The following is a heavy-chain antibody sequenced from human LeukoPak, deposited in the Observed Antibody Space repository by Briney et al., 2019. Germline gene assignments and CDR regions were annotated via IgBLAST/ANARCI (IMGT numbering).Heavy chain of an antibody. CDR3: AKGYCSSTSCYDSY. CDR1: GFTFSSYS. CDR2: ISSSSYI. D-gene: IGHD2-2*01. J-gene: IGHJ4*02. Sequence: GGSLRLSSAASGFTFSSYSMNWVRQAPGKGLEWVSSISSSSYIYYADSVKGRFTISRDNSKNTLYLQMNSLRAEDTAVYYCAKGYCSSTSCYDSYWGQGTLVTVSS. V-gene: IGHV3-21*04.